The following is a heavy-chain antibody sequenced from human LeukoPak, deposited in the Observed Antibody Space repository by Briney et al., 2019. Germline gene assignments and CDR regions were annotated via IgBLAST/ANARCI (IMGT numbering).Heavy chain of an antibody. CDR2: INPNSGGT. CDR1: GYTFSDYY. Sequence: ASVKVSRKASGYTFSDYYIHWVRQAPGQGLEWMGWINPNSGGTNYAQKFQGRVTMTRDTSISTAYMDLSRLKSDDTAVYYCARGPYSSSYFVTTPWFDPWGQGTLVTVSS. CDR3: ARGPYSSSYFVTTPWFDP. J-gene: IGHJ5*02. D-gene: IGHD6-13*01. V-gene: IGHV1-2*02.